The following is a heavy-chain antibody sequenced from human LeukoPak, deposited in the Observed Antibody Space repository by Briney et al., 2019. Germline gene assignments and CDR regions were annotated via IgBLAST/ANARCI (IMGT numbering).Heavy chain of an antibody. CDR3: ARDNDYYGFDY. J-gene: IGHJ4*02. CDR2: ISSSSSYI. V-gene: IGHV3-21*01. Sequence: GGSLRLSCAASGFTFSSYSMNWVRQAPGKGLEWVSSISSSSSYIYYADSVKGRFTISRDNAKNSLYLQINSLRAEDTAVYYCARDNDYYGFDYWGQGTLVTVSS. D-gene: IGHD3-3*01. CDR1: GFTFSSYS.